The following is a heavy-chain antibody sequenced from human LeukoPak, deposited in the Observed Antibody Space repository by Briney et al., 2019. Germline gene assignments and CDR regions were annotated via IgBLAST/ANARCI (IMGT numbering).Heavy chain of an antibody. J-gene: IGHJ4*02. Sequence: PGGSLRLSCAASGFTFSTYWMSWVRQAPGKGLEWVAYIKQDGSEKHYVDSVKGRFTISRDNTNNSLFLQMDSLRAEDTAFYYCSREDYFGSGSPAYWGQGTLVTVSS. V-gene: IGHV3-7*01. CDR1: GFTFSTYW. D-gene: IGHD3-10*01. CDR2: IKQDGSEK. CDR3: SREDYFGSGSPAY.